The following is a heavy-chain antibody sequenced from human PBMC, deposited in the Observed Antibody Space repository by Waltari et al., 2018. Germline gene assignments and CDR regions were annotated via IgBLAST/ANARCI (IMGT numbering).Heavy chain of an antibody. D-gene: IGHD4-17*01. CDR2: MQYRGST. CDR1: GGTFRPNYN. CDR3: GRIAFGDDGGYFQH. V-gene: IGHV4-39*01. J-gene: IGHJ1*01. Sequence: QLQLPESGPGLVKPSETLSLTCTVPGGTFRPNYNWGWIRQPPGKGLEWMGNMQYRGSTFYNPSLKSRVTISLDTSKNQFSLRLSSVGAADTAVYFCGRIAFGDDGGYFQHWGQGTLVTVSS.